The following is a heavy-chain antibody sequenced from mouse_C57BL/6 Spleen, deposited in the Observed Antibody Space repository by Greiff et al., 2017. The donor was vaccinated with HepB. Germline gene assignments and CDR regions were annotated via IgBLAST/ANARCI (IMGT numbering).Heavy chain of an antibody. V-gene: IGHV1-42*01. CDR1: GYSFTGYY. D-gene: IGHD1-1*01. J-gene: IGHJ1*03. CDR3: ASSYYRSKDWYFDV. CDR2: INPSTGGT. Sequence: VQLQQSGPELVKPGASVKISCKASGYSFTGYYMNWVKQSPEKSLEWIGEINPSTGGTTYNQKFKAKATLTVDKSSSTAYMQLKSLTSEDSAVYYCASSYYRSKDWYFDVWGTGTTVTVSS.